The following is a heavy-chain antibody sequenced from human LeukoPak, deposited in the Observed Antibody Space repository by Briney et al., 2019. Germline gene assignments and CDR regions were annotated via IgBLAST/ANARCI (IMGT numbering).Heavy chain of an antibody. CDR3: AKENPVGGTNYFDY. D-gene: IGHD1-26*01. J-gene: IGHJ4*02. CDR2: ITGGGDSI. CDR1: GFTFSRFP. V-gene: IGHV3-23*01. Sequence: GGSLRLSCAASGFTFSRFPMSWLRQAPGKVLEWVSAITGGGDSIYYADSVKGRFTISRDNSKNTLYPQMNTLRAEDRAVYYCAKENPVGGTNYFDYWGQGTLVTVAS.